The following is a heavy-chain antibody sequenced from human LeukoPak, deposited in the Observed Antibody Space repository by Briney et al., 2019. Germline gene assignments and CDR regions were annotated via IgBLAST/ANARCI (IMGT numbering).Heavy chain of an antibody. Sequence: GGSLRLSCAASGFTFSKHWMHWVRQAPGKGLVWVSRMNPDRSNTDYADSVKGRFTISRDNAKNTLYLQMNSLRAEDTAVYYCVRALTGVDDYWGQGTLVTVSS. CDR3: VRALTGVDDY. CDR2: MNPDRSNT. D-gene: IGHD1-14*01. CDR1: GFTFSKHW. J-gene: IGHJ4*02. V-gene: IGHV3-74*01.